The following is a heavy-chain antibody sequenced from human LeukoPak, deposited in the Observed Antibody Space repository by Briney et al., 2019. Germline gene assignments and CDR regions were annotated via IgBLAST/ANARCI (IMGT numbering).Heavy chain of an antibody. CDR2: IYYSGST. CDR1: GGSISSYY. CDR3: ARLPYYYDSSGYSDPYYFDY. Sequence: SETLSPTCTVSGGSISSYYWSWIRQPPGKGLEWIGYIYYSGSTNYNPSLKGRVTISVDTSKNQFSLKLSSVTAADTAVYYCARLPYYYDSSGYSDPYYFDYWGQGTLVTVSS. D-gene: IGHD3-22*01. V-gene: IGHV4-59*08. J-gene: IGHJ4*02.